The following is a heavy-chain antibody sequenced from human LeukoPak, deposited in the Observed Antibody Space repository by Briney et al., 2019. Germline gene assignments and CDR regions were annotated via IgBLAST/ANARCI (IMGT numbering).Heavy chain of an antibody. CDR2: IKKNGSEK. J-gene: IGHJ6*03. CDR3: ARDVVNRIINYYYRDL. Sequence: PGGSLRLSCAASGFTFSSYWMTWVRQAPGKGLEWVANIKKNGSEKYYVDSVKGRFTISRDNAKNSLYLQMNSLRAEDTAVYYCARDVVNRIINYYYRDLWGKGTTVSVS. D-gene: IGHD3-10*01. V-gene: IGHV3-7*01. CDR1: GFTFSSYW.